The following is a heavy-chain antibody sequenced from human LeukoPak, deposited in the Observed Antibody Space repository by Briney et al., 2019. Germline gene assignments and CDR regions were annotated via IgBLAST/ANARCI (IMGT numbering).Heavy chain of an antibody. V-gene: IGHV3-53*01. D-gene: IGHD6-19*01. J-gene: IGHJ3*02. CDR3: ARGSVAGHDAFDI. CDR2: IYSGGST. Sequence: PGGSLRLSCAASGFTVSSNYMSWVRQAPGKGLEWVSVIYSGGSTYYADPVKGRFTISRDNSKNTLYLQMNSLRAEDTAVYYCARGSVAGHDAFDIWGQGTMVTVSS. CDR1: GFTVSSNY.